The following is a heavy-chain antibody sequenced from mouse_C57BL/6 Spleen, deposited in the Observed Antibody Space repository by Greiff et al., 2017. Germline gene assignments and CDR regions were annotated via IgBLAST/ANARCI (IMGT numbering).Heavy chain of an antibody. J-gene: IGHJ4*01. V-gene: IGHV1-54*01. Sequence: QVQLQQSGAELVRPGTSVKVSCKASGYAFTNYLIEWVKQRPGQGLEWIGVLNPGSGGTNYNEKFKGKATLTADKSSSTAYMQLSSLTSEDSAVYCCARQVYYGSSYYAMDYWGQGTSVTVSS. CDR1: GYAFTNYL. CDR3: ARQVYYGSSYYAMDY. CDR2: LNPGSGGT. D-gene: IGHD1-1*01.